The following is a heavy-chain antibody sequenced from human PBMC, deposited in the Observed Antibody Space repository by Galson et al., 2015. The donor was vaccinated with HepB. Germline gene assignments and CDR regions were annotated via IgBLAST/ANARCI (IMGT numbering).Heavy chain of an antibody. CDR2: TRSKTYGGTT. J-gene: IGHJ4*02. V-gene: IGHV3-49*03. CDR1: GFTFGDYA. D-gene: IGHD3-22*01. Sequence: SLRLSCAASGFTFGDYAMSWFRQAPGKGLEWVGLTRSKTYGGTTEYAASVKGRFTISRDDSKSIAYLQMNSLKTGDTAVYYCTRDWGDYYDSSSYSSPFYFWGQGTLVTVSS. CDR3: TRDWGDYYDSSSYSSPFYF.